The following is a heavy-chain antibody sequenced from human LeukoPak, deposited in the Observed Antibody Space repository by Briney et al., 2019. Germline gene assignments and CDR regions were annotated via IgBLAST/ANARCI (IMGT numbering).Heavy chain of an antibody. CDR3: ARWDPIGNDFDY. J-gene: IGHJ4*02. CDR2: IYYSGST. CDR1: GGSISSYY. V-gene: IGHV4-59*01. Sequence: SETLSLTCTVSGGSISSYYWSWIRQPPGKGLEWIGYIYYSGSTNYNPSLKSRVTISVDTSKNQFSLKLSSVTAADTAVYYCARWDPIGNDFDYWGQGTLVTVTS. D-gene: IGHD1-26*01.